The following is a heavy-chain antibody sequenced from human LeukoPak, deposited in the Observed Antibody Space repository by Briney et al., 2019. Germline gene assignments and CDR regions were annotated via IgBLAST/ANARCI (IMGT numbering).Heavy chain of an antibody. CDR1: GFTFSSYW. CDR3: ARVRGSFDY. V-gene: IGHV4-39*02. Sequence: PGGSLRLSCAASGFTFSSYWMSWVRQPPGKGLEWIGSMFYGGYSYYNPSLKSRLTISVDTTKNQFSLKLSSMTAADTAVYYCARVRGSFDYWGQGILVTVSS. J-gene: IGHJ4*02. CDR2: MFYGGYS. D-gene: IGHD3-10*01.